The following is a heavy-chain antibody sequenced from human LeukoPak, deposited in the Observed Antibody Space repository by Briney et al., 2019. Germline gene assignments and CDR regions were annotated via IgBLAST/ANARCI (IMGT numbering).Heavy chain of an antibody. D-gene: IGHD4-17*01. V-gene: IGHV3-13*01. CDR1: GFTFSNYD. Sequence: GGSLRLSCAAAGFTFSNYDMHWVRQPSGRGLEWVSAIDAAGDTNYPDSVKGRIAISRENAKNSLYLQMNSLRVGDTAVYYCARRAYGDYGRWYYDLWGRGTLVTVFS. CDR2: IDAAGDT. J-gene: IGHJ2*01. CDR3: ARRAYGDYGRWYYDL.